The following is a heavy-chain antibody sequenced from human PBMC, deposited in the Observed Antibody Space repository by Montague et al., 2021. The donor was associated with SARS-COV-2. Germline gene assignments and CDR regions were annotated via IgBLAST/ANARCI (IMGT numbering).Heavy chain of an antibody. CDR3: ARGIDFGLVASRSHYFDT. D-gene: IGHD3-3*01. CDR1: GTTRTKNYY. V-gene: IGHV4-39*01. Sequence: SETLSLTCSFSGTTRTKNYYWGWIRQPPGKGLEWVGSLYYSGNAYYSPXLRGRVTISVDTSRSQFSLQLTSVTVADTAIYYCARGIDFGLVASRSHYFDTWGQGTLV. CDR2: LYYSGNA. J-gene: IGHJ4*02.